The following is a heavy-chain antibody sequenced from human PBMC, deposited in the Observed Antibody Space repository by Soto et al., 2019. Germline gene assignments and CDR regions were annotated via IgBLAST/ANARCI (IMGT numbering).Heavy chain of an antibody. CDR2: IYYSGST. CDR1: GGSVSSGSYY. J-gene: IGHJ5*02. CDR3: ARVTSRPINMVRGYWFDP. V-gene: IGHV4-61*01. Sequence: QVQLQESGPGLVKPSETLSLTCTVSGGSVSSGSYYWSWIRQPPGKGLEWIGYIYYSGSTNYNPSLKSRVTISVDTSKNPFSLKLSSVTAADTAVYYCARVTSRPINMVRGYWFDPWGQGTLVTVSS. D-gene: IGHD3-10*01.